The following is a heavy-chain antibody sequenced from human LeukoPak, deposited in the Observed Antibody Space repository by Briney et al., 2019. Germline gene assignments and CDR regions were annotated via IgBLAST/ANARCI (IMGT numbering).Heavy chain of an antibody. CDR2: IWYDGSEE. CDR3: ARDGGYHSSGPFDY. J-gene: IGHJ4*02. D-gene: IGHD3-22*01. CDR1: GFTFSSHG. V-gene: IGHV3-33*01. Sequence: GGSLRLSCAAFGFTFSSHGMHWVRQAPGKGLEWVSIIWYDGSEEYYADSVKGRFTISRDNSKNTLYLQMNSLRAEDTAVYYCARDGGYHSSGPFDYWGQGTLVTVSS.